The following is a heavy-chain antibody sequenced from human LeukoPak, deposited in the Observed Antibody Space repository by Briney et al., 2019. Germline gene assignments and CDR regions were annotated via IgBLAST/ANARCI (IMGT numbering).Heavy chain of an antibody. V-gene: IGHV3-33*01. CDR1: GFIFSSYG. Sequence: RGESLKISCAASGFIFSSYGMHWVRQAPGKGLEWVAVIWYDGSNKNYVDSVKGRFTISRDNSKNTLYLQMNSLRAEDTAVYYCARDGSYYEIDYWGQGTLVTVSS. J-gene: IGHJ4*02. D-gene: IGHD1-26*01. CDR2: IWYDGSNK. CDR3: ARDGSYYEIDY.